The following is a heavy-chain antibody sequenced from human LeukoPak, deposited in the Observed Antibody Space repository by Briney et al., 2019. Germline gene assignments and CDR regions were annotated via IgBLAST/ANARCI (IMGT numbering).Heavy chain of an antibody. CDR3: ARQNYEYSSGWYRENWFDP. CDR2: IYYSGST. V-gene: IGHV4-38-2*01. CDR1: GYSISSGYY. J-gene: IGHJ5*02. D-gene: IGHD6-19*01. Sequence: KASETLSLTCAASGYSISSGYYWGWIRPPPGKGLGGFGSIYYSGSTYYNPSLKSRATTSVDTSKSQFSLKLSCVTAADTAVYYCARQNYEYSSGWYRENWFDPWGQGTLVTVSS.